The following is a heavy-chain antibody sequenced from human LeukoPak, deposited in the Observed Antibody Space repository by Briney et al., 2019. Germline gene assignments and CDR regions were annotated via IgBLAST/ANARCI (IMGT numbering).Heavy chain of an antibody. CDR1: GFIFSSYG. Sequence: VQPGGSLRLSCAASGFIFSSYGMHWVRQAPGKGLEWVAFIRFDGIHKYYADSVKGRFTISRDNSKNTLYLQMNSLRAEDTAVYYCAKDRWRELQYFDYWGQGTLVTVSS. CDR3: AKDRWRELQYFDY. D-gene: IGHD1-26*01. J-gene: IGHJ4*02. CDR2: IRFDGIHK. V-gene: IGHV3-30*02.